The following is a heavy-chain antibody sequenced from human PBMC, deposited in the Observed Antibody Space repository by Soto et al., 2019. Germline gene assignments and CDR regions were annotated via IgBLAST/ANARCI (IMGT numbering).Heavy chain of an antibody. J-gene: IGHJ6*02. CDR1: GGSISSGGYS. CDR3: ARAFAGYYGMDV. V-gene: IGHV4-30-2*01. CDR2: IYHSGST. Sequence: QLQLQESGSGLVKPSQTLSLTCAVSGGSISSGGYSWSWIRQPPGKGLEWIGYIYHSGSTYYNPSLKSRVTISVDRSKNQFSLNLSSVTAADTAVYFCARAFAGYYGMDVLGQGTTVTVSS. D-gene: IGHD3-10*01.